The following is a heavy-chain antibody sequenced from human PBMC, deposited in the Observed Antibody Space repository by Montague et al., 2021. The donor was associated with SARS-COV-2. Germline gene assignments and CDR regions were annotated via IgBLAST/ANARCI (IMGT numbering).Heavy chain of an antibody. CDR2: IDWDDDK. CDR3: ARDYIAAAGIYYYYYGIDV. V-gene: IGHV2-70*11. D-gene: IGHD6-13*01. J-gene: IGHJ6*02. Sequence: PALVKPTQTLTLTCTFSGFSLSTSGMCVSWIRQPPGKALEWLARIDWDDDKYYNTSLKTRLTISKDTSKNQVVLTMTNMDPVDTATYYCARDYIAAAGIYYYYYGIDVWGQGTTVTVSS. CDR1: GFSLSTSGMC.